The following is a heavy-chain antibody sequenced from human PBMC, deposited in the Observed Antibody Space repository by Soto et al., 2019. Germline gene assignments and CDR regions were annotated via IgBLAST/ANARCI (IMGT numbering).Heavy chain of an antibody. CDR1: GYSFTSYW. D-gene: IGHD4-17*01. Sequence: GESLKISCKGSGYSFTSYWIGWVRQMPGKGLEWMGIIYPGDSDTRYSPSFQGQVTISADKSISTAYLQWSSLKASDTAMYYCARRLRTTVTTTDYYYYYGMDVWGQGTTVTVSS. CDR3: ARRLRTTVTTTDYYYYYGMDV. V-gene: IGHV5-51*01. CDR2: IYPGDSDT. J-gene: IGHJ6*02.